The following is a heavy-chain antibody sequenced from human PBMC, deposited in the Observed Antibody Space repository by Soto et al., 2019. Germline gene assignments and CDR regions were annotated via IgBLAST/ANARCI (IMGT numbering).Heavy chain of an antibody. D-gene: IGHD2-15*01. Sequence: ASVKVSCKASGYTFTSYAMPWVRQAPGQRLEWMGWINAGNGNTKYSQKFQGRVTITRDTSASTAYMELSSLRSEDTAVYYCARDYCSGGSCFYLNWFDPWGQGTLVTVSS. CDR2: INAGNGNT. CDR1: GYTFTSYA. J-gene: IGHJ5*02. V-gene: IGHV1-3*01. CDR3: ARDYCSGGSCFYLNWFDP.